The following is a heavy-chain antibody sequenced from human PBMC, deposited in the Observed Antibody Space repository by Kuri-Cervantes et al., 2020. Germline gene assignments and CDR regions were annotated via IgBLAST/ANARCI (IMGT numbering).Heavy chain of an antibody. CDR1: GFTVSSNY. Sequence: GGSLRLSCAASGFTVSSNYMSWVRQAPGKGLEWVSVIYSGGSTYYADSVKGRFTVSRDNSKNTLYLQMNSLRAEDTAVYYCAQGKSSSYYFDYWGQGTLVTVSS. CDR3: AQGKSSSYYFDY. D-gene: IGHD6-6*01. V-gene: IGHV3-66*02. CDR2: IYSGGST. J-gene: IGHJ4*02.